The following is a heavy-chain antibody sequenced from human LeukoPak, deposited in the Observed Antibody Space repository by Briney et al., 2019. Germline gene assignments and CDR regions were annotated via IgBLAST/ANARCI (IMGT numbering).Heavy chain of an antibody. CDR1: GGSFSGYY. CDR3: ARASAFDI. Sequence: PSETLSLTCAVYGGSFSGYYWSWIRQPTGKGLEWIGEINHSGSTNYNPSLKSRVTISVDTSKNQFSLKLSSVTAADTAVYYCARASAFDIWGQGTMVTVSS. CDR2: INHSGST. J-gene: IGHJ3*02. V-gene: IGHV4-34*01.